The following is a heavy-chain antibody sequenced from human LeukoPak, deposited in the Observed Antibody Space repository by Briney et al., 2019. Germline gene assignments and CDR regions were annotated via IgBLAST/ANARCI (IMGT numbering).Heavy chain of an antibody. CDR1: GGSISSGSYY. CDR2: IYTSGST. Sequence: SQTLSLTCTVSGGSISSGSYYWSWIRQPAGKGLEWIGRIYTSGSTNYNPSLKSRVTISIDTSKNHFSLKLSSMTAADTAVYYCARGFDGPNAFDIWGQGTMVTVSS. V-gene: IGHV4-61*02. J-gene: IGHJ3*02. CDR3: ARGFDGPNAFDI. D-gene: IGHD3-9*01.